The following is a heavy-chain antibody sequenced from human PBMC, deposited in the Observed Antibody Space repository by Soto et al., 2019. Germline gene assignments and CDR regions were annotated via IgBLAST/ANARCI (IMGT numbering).Heavy chain of an antibody. J-gene: IGHJ4*02. D-gene: IGHD6-13*01. Sequence: EVQLLESGGGLVQPGGSLRLSCEASGFNFDDYAMTWVRQAPGKGLELVAAISGSGDSTFYVESVKGRFTVSRDKSKTTLYLQMNSLRPEDTAVYYCAKGGPYSSSCYWLCSYWGQGTLVTVSS. V-gene: IGHV3-23*01. CDR2: ISGSGDST. CDR3: AKGGPYSSSCYWLCSY. CDR1: GFNFDDYA.